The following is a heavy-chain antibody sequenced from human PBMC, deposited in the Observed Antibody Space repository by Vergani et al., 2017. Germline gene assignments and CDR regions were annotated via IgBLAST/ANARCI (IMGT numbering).Heavy chain of an antibody. Sequence: EVQLLESGGGLVQPGGSLRLSCAASGFTFSSYAMSWVRQAPGKGLGWVSAISGSGGSTYYADSVKGRFTISRDNSKNTLYLQMNSLRAEDTAVYYCAKTNLPTYYYDSSGYRWFDPWGQGTLVTVSS. CDR3: AKTNLPTYYYDSSGYRWFDP. V-gene: IGHV3-23*01. D-gene: IGHD3-22*01. CDR2: ISGSGGST. CDR1: GFTFSSYA. J-gene: IGHJ5*02.